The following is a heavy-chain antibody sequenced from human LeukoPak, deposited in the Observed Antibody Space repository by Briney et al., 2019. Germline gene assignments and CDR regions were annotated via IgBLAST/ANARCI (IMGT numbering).Heavy chain of an antibody. CDR2: ISSSSSYI. CDR3: ARDLWYYGSGSYYNEGRWFDP. Sequence: GGSLRLSCAASGFTFSSYSMNWVRQAPGKGLEWVSSISSSSSYIYYADSVKGRFTISRDNAKNSLYLQMNSLRAEDTAVYYCARDLWYYGSGSYYNEGRWFDPWGQGTLVTVSS. V-gene: IGHV3-21*01. J-gene: IGHJ5*02. CDR1: GFTFSSYS. D-gene: IGHD3-10*01.